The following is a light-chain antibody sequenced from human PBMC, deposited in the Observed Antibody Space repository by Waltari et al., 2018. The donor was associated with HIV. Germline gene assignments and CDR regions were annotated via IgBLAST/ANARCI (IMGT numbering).Light chain of an antibody. CDR3: QQYFTTPIT. CDR2: WAS. CDR1: QSFLSTSDNKNY. V-gene: IGKV4-1*01. Sequence: DIVMTQSPDSLAVSLGERATINCGSRQSFLSTSDNKNYLAWYQQKPGQPPKLLISWASTRESGVPARFSGSGSGTDFTLTISSLQAEDVAVYYCQQYFTTPITFGQGTRLEIK. J-gene: IGKJ5*01.